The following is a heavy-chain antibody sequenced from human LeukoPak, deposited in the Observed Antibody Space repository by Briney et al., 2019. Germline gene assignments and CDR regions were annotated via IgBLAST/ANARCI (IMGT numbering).Heavy chain of an antibody. J-gene: IGHJ4*02. CDR3: ARTDIVVVPAAETFDY. Sequence: GASVKVSCKASGYIFTGYYMHWVRQAPGQGLEWMGWINPNSGGTNYAQKFQGRVTMTRDTSISTAYMELSRLRSDDTAVYYCARTDIVVVPAAETFDYWGQGTLVTVSS. CDR1: GYIFTGYY. V-gene: IGHV1-2*02. D-gene: IGHD2-2*01. CDR2: INPNSGGT.